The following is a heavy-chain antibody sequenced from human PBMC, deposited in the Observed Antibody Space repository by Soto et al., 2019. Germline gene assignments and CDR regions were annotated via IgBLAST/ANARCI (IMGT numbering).Heavy chain of an antibody. CDR2: INAGNGNT. J-gene: IGHJ4*02. D-gene: IGHD3-10*01. CDR3: ARNVLLWFGEFQAPLDY. Sequence: ASVKVSCKASGYTFTSYAMHWVRQAPGQRLEWMGWINAGNGNTKYSQKIQGRVTITRDTSASTAYMELSSLRSEDTAVYYCARNVLLWFGEFQAPLDYWGQGTLVTVSS. V-gene: IGHV1-3*01. CDR1: GYTFTSYA.